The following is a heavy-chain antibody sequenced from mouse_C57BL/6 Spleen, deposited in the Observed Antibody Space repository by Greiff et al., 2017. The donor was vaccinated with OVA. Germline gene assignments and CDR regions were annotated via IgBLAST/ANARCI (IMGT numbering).Heavy chain of an antibody. D-gene: IGHD1-1*01. CDR2: IDPSDSYT. Sequence: VQLQQSGAELVKPGASVKLSCKASGYTFTSYWMQWVKQRPGQGLEWIGEIDPSDSYTNYNQKFKGKATLTVDTSSSTAYMQLSSLTSEDSAVYYCARRHYGSSYAMDYWGQGTSVTVSS. J-gene: IGHJ4*01. V-gene: IGHV1-50*01. CDR3: ARRHYGSSYAMDY. CDR1: GYTFTSYW.